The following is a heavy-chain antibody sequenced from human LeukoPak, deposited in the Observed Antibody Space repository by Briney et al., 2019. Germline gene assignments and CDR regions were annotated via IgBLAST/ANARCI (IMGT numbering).Heavy chain of an antibody. CDR2: IASSGSPI. V-gene: IGHV3-11*01. J-gene: IGHJ4*02. CDR1: GFTFSDYY. CDR3: AREIVGASFDY. D-gene: IGHD1-26*01. Sequence: GGSLRLSCAASGFTFSDYYMSWIRQAPGKGLEWVSYIASSGSPIYYADSVRGRFTISRDNAKNSLYLQMNSLRAEDTAVYYCAREIVGASFDYWGQGTLVTVSS.